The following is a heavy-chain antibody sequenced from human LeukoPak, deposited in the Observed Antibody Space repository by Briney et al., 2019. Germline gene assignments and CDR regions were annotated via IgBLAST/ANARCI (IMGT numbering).Heavy chain of an antibody. J-gene: IGHJ6*02. CDR3: ARDGYYYYGMDV. Sequence: SETLSLTCTVSGGSISSYYWSWIRQPPGKGLEWIGYIYYSGSTNYNPSLKSRVTISVDTSKNQFSLKLSSVTAAGTAVYYCARDGYYYYGMDVWGQGTTVTVSS. V-gene: IGHV4-59*01. CDR2: IYYSGST. CDR1: GGSISSYY.